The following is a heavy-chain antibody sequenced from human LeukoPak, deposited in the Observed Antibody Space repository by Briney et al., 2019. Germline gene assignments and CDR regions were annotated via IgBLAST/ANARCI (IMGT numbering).Heavy chain of an antibody. CDR3: AKGPLSSGWYGIDY. CDR1: GFTFSSYG. D-gene: IGHD6-19*01. CDR2: ISYDGSNK. J-gene: IGHJ4*02. Sequence: PGGSLRLSCAASGFTFSSYGMHWVRQAPGKGLEWVAVISYDGSNKYYADSVKGRFTISRDNSKNTLYLQMNSLRAEDTAVYYCAKGPLSSGWYGIDYWGQGTLVTVSS. V-gene: IGHV3-30*18.